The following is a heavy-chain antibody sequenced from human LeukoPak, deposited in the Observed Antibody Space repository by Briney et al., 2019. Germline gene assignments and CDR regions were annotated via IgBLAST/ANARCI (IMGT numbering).Heavy chain of an antibody. D-gene: IGHD3-22*01. CDR1: GGSISRGSYY. CDR3: ARQTTNYYDSSGYQLGWFDP. Sequence: SETLSLTCTVSGGSISRGSYYWSWIRQPAGKGLEWIGRIYTSGSTNYNPSLKSRVTISVDTSKNQFSLKLSSVTAADTAVYYCARQTTNYYDSSGYQLGWFDPWGQGTLVTVSS. CDR2: IYTSGST. J-gene: IGHJ5*02. V-gene: IGHV4-61*02.